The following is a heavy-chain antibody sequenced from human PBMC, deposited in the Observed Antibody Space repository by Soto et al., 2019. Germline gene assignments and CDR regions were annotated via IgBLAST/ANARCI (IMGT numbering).Heavy chain of an antibody. J-gene: IGHJ4*02. CDR2: IYYSGST. CDR1: VTSISRGCYY. D-gene: IGHD3-10*01. Sequence: PXETLSITWPVSVTSISRGCYYWRLIRQHPGRGLECIGYIYYSGSTDYSPSLKSRLTISVDTSNNQFSLDLSSVTAADTAVYYCASGSKHFYGSGTYGFDLWGQGTPVTVSS. V-gene: IGHV4-31*02. CDR3: ASGSKHFYGSGTYGFDL.